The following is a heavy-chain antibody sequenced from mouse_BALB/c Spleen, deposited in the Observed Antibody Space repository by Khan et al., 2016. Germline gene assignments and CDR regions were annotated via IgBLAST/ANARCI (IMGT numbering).Heavy chain of an antibody. Sequence: EVQLVESGPELVKPGASVKVSCKASGYAFTSYNMYWVKQSHGKSLEWIGYIDPYNGATSYNQKFKGKATLTVDRSSSTAYMHLNSLTSEDSAVYYCARSDDYDEYYAMDYWGQGTSVTVSS. V-gene: IGHV1S135*01. CDR3: ARSDDYDEYYAMDY. CDR1: GYAFTSYN. CDR2: IDPYNGAT. J-gene: IGHJ4*01. D-gene: IGHD2-4*01.